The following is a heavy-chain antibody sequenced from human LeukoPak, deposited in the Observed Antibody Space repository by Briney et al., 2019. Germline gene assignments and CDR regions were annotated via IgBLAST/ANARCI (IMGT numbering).Heavy chain of an antibody. J-gene: IGHJ6*03. CDR2: ISYDGSNK. Sequence: PGGSLRLSCAASGFTYTKHAMHWVRQAPGKGLEWVAVISYDGSNKKYADSVKGRFTISRDNSKNTLYLQMNSLRAEDTAVYYCAKAPKGYYYYYYYMDVWGKGTTVTVSS. CDR3: AKAPKGYYYYYYYMDV. CDR1: GFTYTKHA. V-gene: IGHV3-30*04.